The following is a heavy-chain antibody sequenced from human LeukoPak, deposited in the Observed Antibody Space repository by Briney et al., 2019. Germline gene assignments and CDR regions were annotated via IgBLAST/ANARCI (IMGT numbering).Heavy chain of an antibody. V-gene: IGHV3-23*01. CDR1: GFTFSSAT. J-gene: IGHJ5*02. CDR2: VGPSGGTG. D-gene: IGHD7-27*01. Sequence: GGSLRLSCATSGFTFSSATMMWVRQAPGKGLEFVSGVGPSGGTGTYADSVKGRFTISRDNSKNTQYLQMNSLRVEDTAVYYCAKDPNWDRGSWGQGTLVTVSS. CDR3: AKDPNWDRGS.